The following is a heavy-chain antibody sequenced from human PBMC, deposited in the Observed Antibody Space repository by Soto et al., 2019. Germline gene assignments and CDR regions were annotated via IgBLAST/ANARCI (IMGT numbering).Heavy chain of an antibody. Sequence: GGSLRLSCAASGFTFSSYAMSWVRQAPGKGLEWVSAISGSGGSTYYADSVKGRFTISRDNSKNTLYLQMNSLRAEDTAVYYCAKDLRGAGNIPGYYYYYGMDVWGQGTTVTVSS. D-gene: IGHD6-19*01. J-gene: IGHJ6*02. V-gene: IGHV3-23*01. CDR1: GFTFSSYA. CDR3: AKDLRGAGNIPGYYYYYGMDV. CDR2: ISGSGGST.